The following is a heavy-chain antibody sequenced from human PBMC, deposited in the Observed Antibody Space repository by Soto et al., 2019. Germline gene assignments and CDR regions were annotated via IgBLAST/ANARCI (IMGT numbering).Heavy chain of an antibody. V-gene: IGHV4-59*01. D-gene: IGHD3-10*01. CDR1: GGSISSYY. CDR3: ARSRYRAMVRGVMYWFDP. J-gene: IGHJ5*02. Sequence: PSETLSLTCTVSGGSISSYYWSWIRQPPGKGLEWIGYIYYSGSTNYNPSLKSRVTISVDTSKNQFSLKLSSVTAADTAVYYCARSRYRAMVRGVMYWFDPWGQGTLVTVSS. CDR2: IYYSGST.